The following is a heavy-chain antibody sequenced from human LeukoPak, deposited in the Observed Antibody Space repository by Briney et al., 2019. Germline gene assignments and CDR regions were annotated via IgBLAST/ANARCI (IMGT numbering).Heavy chain of an antibody. CDR3: AKNRVLLWFGNHYYMDV. V-gene: IGHV3-53*01. J-gene: IGHJ6*03. CDR2: IYSGGST. D-gene: IGHD3-10*01. Sequence: GGSLRLSCAASGFTLSSNYMSWVRQAPGKGLEWVSVIYSGGSTYYADSVKGRFTISRDNSKNTLYLQMNSLRAEDTAVYYCAKNRVLLWFGNHYYMDVWGKGTTVTISS. CDR1: GFTLSSNY.